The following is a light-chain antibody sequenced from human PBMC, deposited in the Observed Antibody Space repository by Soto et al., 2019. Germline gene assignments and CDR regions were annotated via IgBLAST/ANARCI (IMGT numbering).Light chain of an antibody. CDR2: ATS. J-gene: IGKJ1*01. CDR1: QSIATF. Sequence: QMTQSPSSLSASVGDRVTITCRASQSIATFLNWYQQKLGKDPKLLIYATSNLQRAVPSRFSGSGFGTEFTLTISSLQPEDFASYYGQQSSDSPQTFGQGTKVEI. CDR3: QQSSDSPQT. V-gene: IGKV1-39*01.